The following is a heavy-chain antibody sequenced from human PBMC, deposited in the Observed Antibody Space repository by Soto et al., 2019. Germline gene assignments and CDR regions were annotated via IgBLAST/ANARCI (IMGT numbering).Heavy chain of an antibody. CDR3: ARNGAIFGVVVLHYYYYYGMDV. Sequence: SVKVSCKASGGTFSSYAISWVRQAPGQGLEWMGGIIPIFGTANYAQKFQGRVTITADESTSTAYMELSSLRSEDTAVYYCARNGAIFGVVVLHYYYYYGMDVWGQGTTVTVSS. D-gene: IGHD3-3*01. J-gene: IGHJ6*02. V-gene: IGHV1-69*13. CDR2: IIPIFGTA. CDR1: GGTFSSYA.